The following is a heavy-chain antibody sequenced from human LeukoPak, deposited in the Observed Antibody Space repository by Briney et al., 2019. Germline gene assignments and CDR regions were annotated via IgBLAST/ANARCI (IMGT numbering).Heavy chain of an antibody. CDR3: AKGESRPKYYFDY. J-gene: IGHJ4*02. V-gene: IGHV3-23*01. Sequence: GGSLRLSCAASGFTFSSYTMRWVRQAPGKGLEWVSSITGSGDDTFYADSVKGRFTISRDNSKNTLYLQMNSLRAEDTAVYYCAKGESRPKYYFDYWGQGTLVTVSS. CDR1: GFTFSSYT. D-gene: IGHD3-10*01. CDR2: ITGSGDDT.